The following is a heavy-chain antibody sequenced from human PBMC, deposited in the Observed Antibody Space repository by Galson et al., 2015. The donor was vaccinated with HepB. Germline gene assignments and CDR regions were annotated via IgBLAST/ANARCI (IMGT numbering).Heavy chain of an antibody. Sequence: SVKVSCKASGYTFTSYGISWVRQAPGQGLEWMGWISAYNGNTNYAQKLQGRVTMTTDTSTSTAYMELRGLRSDDTAVYYCARDLTAAYNIVVVPAAIFDYWGQGTLVTVSS. CDR1: GYTFTSYG. CDR3: ARDLTAAYNIVVVPAAIFDY. J-gene: IGHJ4*02. V-gene: IGHV1-18*04. CDR2: ISAYNGNT. D-gene: IGHD2-2*01.